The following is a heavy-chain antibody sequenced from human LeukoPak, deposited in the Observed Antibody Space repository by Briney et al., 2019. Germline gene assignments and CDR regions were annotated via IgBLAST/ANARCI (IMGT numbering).Heavy chain of an antibody. CDR3: GGSTNCSSTSCLYYYYYMDV. CDR2: IYTSGST. D-gene: IGHD2-2*01. J-gene: IGHJ6*03. Sequence: PSQTLSLTCTVSGGSISSGSYYWSWIRQPAGKGLEWIGRIYTSGSTNYNPSLKSRVTLSVDTSKNQFSLKLSSVTAADTAVYYCGGSTNCSSTSCLYYYYYMDVWGKGTTVTVSS. CDR1: GGSISSGSYY. V-gene: IGHV4-61*02.